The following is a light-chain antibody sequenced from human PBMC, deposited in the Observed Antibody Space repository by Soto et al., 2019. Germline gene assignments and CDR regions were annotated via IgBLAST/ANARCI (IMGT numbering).Light chain of an antibody. CDR2: GES. Sequence: MVMTLSPATLSMSPGERATLSCRASQSVSSNLAWYQQKPGQAPRLLIYGESARATGIPARFSGSGSGTEFTLTISSLQSEDFAVYFCQQYYDLPRTFGQGTKVEIK. J-gene: IGKJ1*01. CDR3: QQYYDLPRT. CDR1: QSVSSN. V-gene: IGKV3-15*01.